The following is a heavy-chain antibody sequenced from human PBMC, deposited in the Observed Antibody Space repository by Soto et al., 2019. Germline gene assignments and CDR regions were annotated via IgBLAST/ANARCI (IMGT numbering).Heavy chain of an antibody. CDR2: ISGSGGST. J-gene: IGHJ5*02. CDR1: GFTFSSYA. Sequence: GSLRLSCAASGFTFSSYAMSWVRQAPGKGLEWVSAISGSGGSTYYADSVKGRFTISRDNSKNTLYLQMNSLRPEDTAVYYCVKVSTFYDILTGYYSTNFFDPWGQGTLVTVSS. D-gene: IGHD3-9*01. V-gene: IGHV3-23*01. CDR3: VKVSTFYDILTGYYSTNFFDP.